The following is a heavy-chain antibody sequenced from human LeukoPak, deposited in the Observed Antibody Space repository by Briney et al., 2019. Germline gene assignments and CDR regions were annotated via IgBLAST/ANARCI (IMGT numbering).Heavy chain of an antibody. CDR2: IIPNSGGT. V-gene: IGHV1-2*02. J-gene: IGHJ4*02. CDR3: ARAQGWERPLDY. D-gene: IGHD1-1*01. Sequence: ASVKVSCKASGYTFTGYYMYWVRQAPGQGPEWMGWIIPNSGGTKYAQKFQGRVNMTRGTSISTAYMELSRLTSDDTAVYYCARAQGWERPLDYWGQGTLVTVSS. CDR1: GYTFTGYY.